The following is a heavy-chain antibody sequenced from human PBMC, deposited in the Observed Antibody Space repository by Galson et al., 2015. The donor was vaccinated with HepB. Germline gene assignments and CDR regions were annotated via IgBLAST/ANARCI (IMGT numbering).Heavy chain of an antibody. D-gene: IGHD3-22*01. CDR3: ARPLPIDSSGYQTGLGY. CDR2: IYSGGST. V-gene: IGHV3-66*02. J-gene: IGHJ4*02. CDR1: GFTVSSNY. Sequence: SLRLSCAASGFTVSSNYMSWVRQAPGKGLEWVSVIYSGGSTYYADSVKGRFTTSRDNSKNTLYLQMNSLRAEDTAVYYCARPLPIDSSGYQTGLGYWGQGTLVTVSS.